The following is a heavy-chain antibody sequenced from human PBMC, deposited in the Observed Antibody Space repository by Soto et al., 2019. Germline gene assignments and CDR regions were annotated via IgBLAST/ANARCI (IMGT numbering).Heavy chain of an antibody. CDR2: IIPIFGTA. J-gene: IGHJ4*02. CDR3: ARALNYYDSSGYFPFDY. D-gene: IGHD3-22*01. Sequence: SVKVSCKASGGTFSSYAVSWVRQAPGQGLEWMGGIIPIFGTANYAQKFQGRVTITADESTSTAYMELSSLRSEDTAVYYCARALNYYDSSGYFPFDYWGQGTLVTVSS. V-gene: IGHV1-69*13. CDR1: GGTFSSYA.